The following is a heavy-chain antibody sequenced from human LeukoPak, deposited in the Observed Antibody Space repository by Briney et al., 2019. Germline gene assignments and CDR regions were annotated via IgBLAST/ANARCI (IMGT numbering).Heavy chain of an antibody. V-gene: IGHV1-46*01. CDR1: GHTFTSYY. CDR2: INPSGGST. J-gene: IGHJ6*02. Sequence: ASVKVSCKASGHTFTSYYMHWVRQAPGQGLEWMGIINPSGGSTSYAQKFQGRVTMTRDTSTSTVYMELSSLRSEDTAVYYCVRDPYPRANYYYYYGMDVWGQGTTVTVSS. CDR3: VRDPYPRANYYYYYGMDV.